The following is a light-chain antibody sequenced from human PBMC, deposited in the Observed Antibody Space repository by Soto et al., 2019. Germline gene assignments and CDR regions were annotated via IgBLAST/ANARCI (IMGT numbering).Light chain of an antibody. V-gene: IGKV3-20*01. J-gene: IGKJ1*01. Sequence: EIVLTQSPGTLSLSPGERATLSCRASQSVSSNYLAWYQQIPGQAPRLLIYGASSRATGIPDRFSGSGSGTDFTLTISRLEPEDFAVYFCQQYGSSPVTFGQGTKVDIK. CDR1: QSVSSNY. CDR2: GAS. CDR3: QQYGSSPVT.